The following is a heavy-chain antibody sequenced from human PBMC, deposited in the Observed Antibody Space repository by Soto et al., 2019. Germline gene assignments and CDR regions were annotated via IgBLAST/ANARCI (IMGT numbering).Heavy chain of an antibody. Sequence: QVQLVQSGAEVKKPGSSVKVSCKASGGTFSSYTISWVRQAPGQGLEWMGRIIPILGIANYAQKFQGRVTMTAEHSTRTAYMALSSLRSEDTAVNYCARAHDYVDYWGQGSLVPV. V-gene: IGHV1-69*02. J-gene: IGHJ4*02. CDR2: IIPILGIA. CDR3: ARAHDYVDY. CDR1: GGTFSSYT.